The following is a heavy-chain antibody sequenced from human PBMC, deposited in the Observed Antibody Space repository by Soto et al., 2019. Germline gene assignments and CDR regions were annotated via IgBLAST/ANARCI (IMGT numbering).Heavy chain of an antibody. CDR2: IYYSGST. V-gene: IGHV4-59*08. CDR1: GGSISSYY. CDR3: ARHRTNFRVPNAA. J-gene: IGHJ4*02. D-gene: IGHD3-10*01. Sequence: PSETLSLTCTVSGGSISSYYWSWIRQPPGKGLEWIGYIYYSGSTNYNPSLKSRVTISVDTSKNQFSLKLSSVTAADTAVYYGARHRTNFRVPNAAWGKGTLVPVAS.